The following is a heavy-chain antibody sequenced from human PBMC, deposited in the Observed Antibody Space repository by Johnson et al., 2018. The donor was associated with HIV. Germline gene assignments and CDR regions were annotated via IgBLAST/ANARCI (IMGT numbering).Heavy chain of an antibody. D-gene: IGHD6-13*01. V-gene: IGHV3-30-3*01. CDR3: ARVRVKRVSSYSWYGGAFDI. Sequence: QVQLVESGGGVVQPGRSLRLSCAASGFTFSTYAMHWVRQAPGKGLEWVAVISYDGSNKYHAGSVKGRFSISRDNSKHTLNLQMNSLRAEDTAVYYCARVRVKRVSSYSWYGGAFDIWGLGTMVTVSS. CDR1: GFTFSTYA. CDR2: ISYDGSNK. J-gene: IGHJ3*02.